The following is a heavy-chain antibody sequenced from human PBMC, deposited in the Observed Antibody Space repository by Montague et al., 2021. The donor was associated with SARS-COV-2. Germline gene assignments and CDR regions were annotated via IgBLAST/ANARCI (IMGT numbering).Heavy chain of an antibody. V-gene: IGHV5-51*01. CDR2: IYPGDSDT. CDR1: GYSFTSYW. D-gene: IGHD1-20*01. Sequence: QSGAEVKKPGESLKISCKGSGYSFTSYWIGWVRHMPGKGLEWMGIIYPGDSDTRYSPSFQGQVTIPADKSISTAYLQLSSLKASDTAMYYCARCGKGYNWNPTVDYWGQGTLVTVSS. CDR3: ARCGKGYNWNPTVDY. J-gene: IGHJ4*02.